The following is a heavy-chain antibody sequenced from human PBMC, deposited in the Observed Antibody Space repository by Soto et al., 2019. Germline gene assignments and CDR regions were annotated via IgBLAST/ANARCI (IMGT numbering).Heavy chain of an antibody. CDR3: VHSRCGGDCLQSYSSHYYYGMDI. V-gene: IGHV2-5*02. J-gene: IGHJ6*02. D-gene: IGHD2-21*02. CDR1: GFSLSTGGMG. CDR2: IYWDGDR. Sequence: QITLKESGPTLVKPTQTLTLTCTFSGFSLSTGGMGVGWIRQPPGKALEWLALIYWDGDRRYRPSLMSRLTIAKDTSKNQVVLPMTNMDAVDTATYYCVHSRCGGDCLQSYSSHYYYGMDIWGQGTTVTVSS.